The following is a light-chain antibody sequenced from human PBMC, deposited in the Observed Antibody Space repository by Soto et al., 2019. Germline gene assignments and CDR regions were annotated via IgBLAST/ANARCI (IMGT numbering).Light chain of an antibody. V-gene: IGKV3-20*01. J-gene: IGKJ5*01. Sequence: EIVLAQSPGTLSLSAGERATLSCRASQGVSTSYLAWYQQKPGQAPRLLIYGASSRASGIPDRFSGSGSGTDFTLTINRLEPEDFAVYYCQQYDSSTYTFGQGTRLEI. CDR1: QGVSTSY. CDR3: QQYDSSTYT. CDR2: GAS.